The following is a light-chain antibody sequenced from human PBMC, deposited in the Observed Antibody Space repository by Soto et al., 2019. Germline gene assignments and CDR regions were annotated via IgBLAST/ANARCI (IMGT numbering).Light chain of an antibody. CDR3: SSYTTSGTLV. Sequence: QSALTQPASVSGSPGQSIIISCTGTSSDVGSYNYVSWYQHHPGKAPKFMIYDVSNRPSGVSNRVSGSKSGNTASLTISGLQAEDEADYYCSSYTTSGTLVFGSGTKVTVL. CDR1: SSDVGSYNY. J-gene: IGLJ1*01. CDR2: DVS. V-gene: IGLV2-14*03.